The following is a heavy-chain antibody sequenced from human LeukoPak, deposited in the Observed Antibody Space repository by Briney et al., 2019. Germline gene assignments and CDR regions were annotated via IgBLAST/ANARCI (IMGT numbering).Heavy chain of an antibody. J-gene: IGHJ3*02. CDR2: ISYDGSNK. CDR3: AKGSSRVFDI. D-gene: IGHD6-13*01. CDR1: GFTFSSYG. V-gene: IGHV3-30*18. Sequence: GGSLRLSCAASGFTFSSYGMHWVRQAPGKGLEWVAVISYDGSNKYYADSVKGRFTISRDNSKNTLYLQMNSLRAEDTAVYYCAKGSSRVFDIWGQGTMVTVSS.